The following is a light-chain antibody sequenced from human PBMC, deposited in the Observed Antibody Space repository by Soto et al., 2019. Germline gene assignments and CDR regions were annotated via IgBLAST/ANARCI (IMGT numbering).Light chain of an antibody. CDR3: QHYNSYSEA. Sequence: IQLTQSPSSLSASVGDRVTITGLASQTISSWLAWYQQKPGKAPKLLIYKASTLKSGVPSRFSGSGSGTEFTLTISSLQPDDFATYYCQHYNSYSEAFGQGTKVDIK. CDR2: KAS. CDR1: QTISSW. V-gene: IGKV1-5*03. J-gene: IGKJ1*01.